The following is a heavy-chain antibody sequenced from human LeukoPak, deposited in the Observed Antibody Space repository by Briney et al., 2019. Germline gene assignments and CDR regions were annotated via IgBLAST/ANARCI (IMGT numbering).Heavy chain of an antibody. V-gene: IGHV3-53*01. CDR3: VWFGELALFDY. CDR1: GFTVSSNY. CDR2: TYSGGST. Sequence: GGSLRLSCAASGFTVSSNYMSWVRQAPGKGLEWVSVTYSGGSTYYADSVKGRFTISRDNSKNTLYLQMNSLRAEDTAVYYCVWFGELALFDYWGQGTLVTVSS. D-gene: IGHD3-10*01. J-gene: IGHJ4*02.